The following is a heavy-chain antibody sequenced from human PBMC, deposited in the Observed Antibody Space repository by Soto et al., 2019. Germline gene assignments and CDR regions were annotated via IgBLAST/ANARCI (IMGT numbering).Heavy chain of an antibody. CDR3: ATSVRDYYGMDV. D-gene: IGHD6-19*01. Sequence: PGESLKISCKGSGYSFTSYWISWVRQMPGKGLEWMGRIDPSDSYTNYSPSFQGHVTISADKSISTAYLQWSSLKASDTAMYYCATSVRDYYGMDVWGQGTTVTASS. J-gene: IGHJ6*02. V-gene: IGHV5-10-1*01. CDR2: IDPSDSYT. CDR1: GYSFTSYW.